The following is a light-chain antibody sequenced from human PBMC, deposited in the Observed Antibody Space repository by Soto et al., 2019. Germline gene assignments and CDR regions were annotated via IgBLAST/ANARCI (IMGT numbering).Light chain of an antibody. Sequence: QSVLTQPPSASGTPGQRVTISCSGSSTNIGSNTVHWYQQLPGTDPQLLIYSNSQLPSGVPDRFSGSKSGTSATLSISGLQSEDEADYDCAAWDDGLNGVVFGGGTKLTVL. CDR3: AAWDDGLNGVV. CDR1: STNIGSNT. CDR2: SNS. V-gene: IGLV1-44*01. J-gene: IGLJ2*01.